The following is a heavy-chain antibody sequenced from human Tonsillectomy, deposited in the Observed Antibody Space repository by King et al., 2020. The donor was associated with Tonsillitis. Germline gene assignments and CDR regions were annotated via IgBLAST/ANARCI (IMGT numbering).Heavy chain of an antibody. CDR3: ARRGAYGGYVDY. J-gene: IGHJ4*02. D-gene: IGHD4/OR15-4a*01. CDR1: GGSISSSSYY. CDR2: IYYSGST. Sequence: LQLQESGPGLVKPSETLSLTCTVSGGSISSSSYYWGWIRQPPGKGLEWIGSIYYSGSTYYNPSLKSRVTISVDTSKNQFSLKLSSVTAADTAVYYCARRGAYGGYVDYWGQGTLVSVSS. V-gene: IGHV4-39*07.